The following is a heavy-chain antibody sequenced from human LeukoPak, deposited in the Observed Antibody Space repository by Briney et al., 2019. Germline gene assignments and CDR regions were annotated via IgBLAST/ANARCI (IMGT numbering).Heavy chain of an antibody. CDR3: ARGGGYSYRYFDY. CDR2: IKQDGSEK. V-gene: IGHV3-7*01. D-gene: IGHD5-18*01. CDR1: GFTFSSYW. Sequence: GGSLRLSCAASGFTFSSYWMSWVRQAPGKGLEWVANIKQDGSEKYYVDSVKGRFTISRDNAKNSLYLQMNSLRAEDTAVYYCARGGGYSYRYFDYWGQGTLVTVSS. J-gene: IGHJ4*02.